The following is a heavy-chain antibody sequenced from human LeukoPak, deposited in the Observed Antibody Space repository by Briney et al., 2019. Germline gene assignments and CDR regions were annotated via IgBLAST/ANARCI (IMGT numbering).Heavy chain of an antibody. CDR1: GFTFSDYY. V-gene: IGHV3-11*01. J-gene: IGHJ4*02. Sequence: GSLRLSCAASGFTFSDYYMSWIRQAPGKGLEWVSYISSSGSTIYYADSVKGRFTISRDNAKNSLYLQMNSLRAEDTAVYYCARFTYGGKSSYYFDYWGQGTLVTVSS. D-gene: IGHD4-23*01. CDR3: ARFTYGGKSSYYFDY. CDR2: ISSSGSTI.